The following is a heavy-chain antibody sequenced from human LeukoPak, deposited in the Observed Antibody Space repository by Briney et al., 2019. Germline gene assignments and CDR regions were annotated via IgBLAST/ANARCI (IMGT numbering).Heavy chain of an antibody. CDR2: MNPNSGNT. V-gene: IGHV1-8*01. Sequence: ASVKVSCKASGYTFTSYDINWVRQATGQGLEWMGWMNPNSGNTGYAQKFQGRVTMTRNTSISTAYMELSSLRSEDTAVYYCASGQQQLEGDYFDYWGQGTLVTVSS. CDR3: ASGQQQLEGDYFDY. CDR1: GYTFTSYD. J-gene: IGHJ4*02. D-gene: IGHD6-13*01.